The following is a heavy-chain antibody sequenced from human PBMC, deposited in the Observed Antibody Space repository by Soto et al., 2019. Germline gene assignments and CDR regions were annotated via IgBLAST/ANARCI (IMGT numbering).Heavy chain of an antibody. D-gene: IGHD3-22*01. CDR1: GGTFSSYA. V-gene: IGHV1-69*01. J-gene: IGHJ6*02. CDR2: SIPIFGTA. Sequence: QVQLVQSGAEVKKPGSSVKVSCKASGGTFSSYAISWVRQSPGQGLEWMGGSIPIFGTANYAQKFQGRVTITADESTSTAYMELSSLRSEDTAVYYCAGYYDSSGYYYKGYYYYYGMDVWGQGTTVTVSS. CDR3: AGYYDSSGYYYKGYYYYYGMDV.